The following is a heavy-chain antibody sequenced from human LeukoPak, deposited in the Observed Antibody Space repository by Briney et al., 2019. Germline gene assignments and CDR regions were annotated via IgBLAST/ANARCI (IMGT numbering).Heavy chain of an antibody. J-gene: IGHJ4*02. V-gene: IGHV1-46*01. CDR2: IYTSGGGT. Sequence: ASVKVSCKASGYSFTSYYMHWVRQAPGQGLEWMGVIYTSGGGTTYAQKFQGRVTMTRDTSTSTVYMELSSLRSEDTAVYYCARVLSGRYDFWSGYYTGGIFDYWGQGTLVTVSS. CDR3: ARVLSGRYDFWSGYYTGGIFDY. CDR1: GYSFTSYY. D-gene: IGHD3-3*01.